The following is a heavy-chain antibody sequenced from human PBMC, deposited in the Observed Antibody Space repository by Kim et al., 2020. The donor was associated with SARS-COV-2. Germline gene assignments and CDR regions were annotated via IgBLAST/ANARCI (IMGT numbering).Heavy chain of an antibody. V-gene: IGHV3-48*04. CDR3: ARDPAPIKYCSSTSCYVGVDAFDI. CDR1: GFTFSSYS. Sequence: GGSLRLSCAASGFTFSSYSMNWVRQAPGKGLEWVSYISSSSSTIYYADSVKGRFTISRDNAKNSLYLQMNSLRAEDTAVYYCARDPAPIKYCSSTSCYVGVDAFDIWGQGTMVTVSS. D-gene: IGHD2-2*01. J-gene: IGHJ3*02. CDR2: ISSSSSTI.